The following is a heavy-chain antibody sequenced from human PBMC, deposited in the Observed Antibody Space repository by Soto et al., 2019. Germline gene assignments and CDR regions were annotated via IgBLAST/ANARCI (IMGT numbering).Heavy chain of an antibody. CDR1: GFTFSSYA. J-gene: IGHJ1*01. Sequence: GGSLRLSCAASGFTFSSYAVSWVRQAPGKGLDWVSAISNSGGDTYYADSVKGRFTISRDNSKNTLYLQMNSLRAEDTAVYYCAKHRPSGGVAANSFQDWGQGTVVTVSS. D-gene: IGHD2-15*01. CDR3: AKHRPSGGVAANSFQD. CDR2: ISNSGGDT. V-gene: IGHV3-23*01.